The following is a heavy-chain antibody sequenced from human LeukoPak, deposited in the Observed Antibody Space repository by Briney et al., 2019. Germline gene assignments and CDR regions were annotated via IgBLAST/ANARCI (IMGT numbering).Heavy chain of an antibody. D-gene: IGHD6-13*01. CDR2: INHSGST. CDR3: ARYIAAAGPFDY. Sequence: SETLSLTCAVYGGSFSGYYWSWIRQPPGKGLEWIGEINHSGSTNYNPSLKSRVTISVDTSKSQFSLKLSSVTAADTAVYYCARYIAAAGPFDYWGQGTLVTVSS. V-gene: IGHV4-34*01. J-gene: IGHJ4*02. CDR1: GGSFSGYY.